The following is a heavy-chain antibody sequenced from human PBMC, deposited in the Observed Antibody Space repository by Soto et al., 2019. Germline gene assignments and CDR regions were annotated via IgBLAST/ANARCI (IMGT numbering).Heavy chain of an antibody. Sequence: ASETLSLTCTVSGGSISSSSYYWGWIRQPPGKGLEWVGSIYYSGSTYYNPSLKSRVTISVDTSKNQFSLKLSSVTAADTAVYYCASIIAAQYYYYYMDVWGKGTTVTVSS. CDR3: ASIIAAQYYYYYMDV. CDR2: IYYSGST. D-gene: IGHD6-13*01. V-gene: IGHV4-39*01. CDR1: GGSISSSSYY. J-gene: IGHJ6*03.